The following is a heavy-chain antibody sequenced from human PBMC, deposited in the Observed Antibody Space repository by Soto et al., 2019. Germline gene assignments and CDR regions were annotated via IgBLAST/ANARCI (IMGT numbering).Heavy chain of an antibody. J-gene: IGHJ6*02. V-gene: IGHV1-18*01. CDR2: ISAYNGNT. Sequence: ASVKVSCKASGYTFTSYGISWVRQAPGQGLEWMGWISAYNGNTNYAQKLQGRVTMTTDTSTSTAYMELRSLRSDDTAGYYCARDQGVPHYYYYGMDVWGQGTTVTVSS. CDR3: ARDQGVPHYYYYGMDV. CDR1: GYTFTSYG.